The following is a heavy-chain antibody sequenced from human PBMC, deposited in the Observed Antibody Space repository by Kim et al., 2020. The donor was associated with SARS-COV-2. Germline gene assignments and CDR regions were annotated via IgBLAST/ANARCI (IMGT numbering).Heavy chain of an antibody. CDR1: GGSFSGYY. V-gene: IGHV4-34*01. D-gene: IGHD3-16*02. Sequence: SETLSLTCAVYGGSFSGYYWSWIRQPPGKGLEWIGEINHSGSTNYNPSLKSRVTISVDTSKNQFSLKLSSVTAADTAVYYCARGGVSRYVWGSYRRYYYYGMDVWGQGTTVTVSS. J-gene: IGHJ6*02. CDR2: INHSGST. CDR3: ARGGVSRYVWGSYRRYYYYGMDV.